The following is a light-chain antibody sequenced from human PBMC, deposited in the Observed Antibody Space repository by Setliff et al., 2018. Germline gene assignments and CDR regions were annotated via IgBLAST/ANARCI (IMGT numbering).Light chain of an antibody. J-gene: IGKJ1*01. CDR2: WAS. CDR1: QNILYPSNNYNY. CDR3: QQYFDAPQT. V-gene: IGKV4-1*01. Sequence: DIVVTQSPDSLVVSLGERATINCKSSQNILYPSNNYNYLDWYQQKPGQSPKLLIDWASTRESGVPDRFSGSGSGTDFTLTISGLQAEDAAVYYCQQYFDAPQTFGQGTKVDIK.